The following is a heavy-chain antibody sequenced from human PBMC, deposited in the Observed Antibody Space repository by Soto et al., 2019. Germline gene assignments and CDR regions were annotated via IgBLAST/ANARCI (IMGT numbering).Heavy chain of an antibody. V-gene: IGHV3-30*18. J-gene: IGHJ4*02. D-gene: IGHD4-17*01. CDR3: AKSLDYGDYHYYFDY. CDR2: ISYDGSNK. CDR1: GFTFSSYG. Sequence: GSLRLSCAASGFTFSSYGMHWVRQAPGKGLEWVAVISYDGSNKYYADSVKGRFTISRDNSKNTLYLQMNSLRAEDTAVYYCAKSLDYGDYHYYFDYWGQGTLVTVSS.